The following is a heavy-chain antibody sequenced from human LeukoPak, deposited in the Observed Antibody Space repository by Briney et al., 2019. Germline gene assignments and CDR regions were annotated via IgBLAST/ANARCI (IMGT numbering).Heavy chain of an antibody. CDR3: ARVSSAAAENYFHDYYMDV. V-gene: IGHV3-30*02. CDR2: IRYDGSNK. Sequence: PGGSLRLSCAASGFTFSSYGMHWVRQAPGKGLEWVAFIRYDGSNKYYTDPVKGRFTISRDNSKNTVDLQMDSLRPEDTAVYYCARVSSAAAENYFHDYYMDVWGKGTTVTVSS. CDR1: GFTFSSYG. J-gene: IGHJ6*03. D-gene: IGHD6-13*01.